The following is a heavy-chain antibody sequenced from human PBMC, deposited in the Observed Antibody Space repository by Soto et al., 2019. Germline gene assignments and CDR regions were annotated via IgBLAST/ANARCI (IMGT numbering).Heavy chain of an antibody. J-gene: IGHJ4*02. Sequence: QVQLQESGPGLVKPSQTLSLTCTVSGASISGGAYYWSWIRQHPGKGLEWIGYIYYSGSTYCNPSLKSRLTRSVDTSMKQFSLKLSSVTAADTAVYYCARANYYDSSGLSFDFWGQGTLVTVSS. CDR3: ARANYYDSSGLSFDF. CDR2: IYYSGST. CDR1: GASISGGAYY. V-gene: IGHV4-31*03. D-gene: IGHD3-22*01.